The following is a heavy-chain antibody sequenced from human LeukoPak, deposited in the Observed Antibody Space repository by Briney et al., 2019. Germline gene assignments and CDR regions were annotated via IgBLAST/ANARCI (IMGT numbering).Heavy chain of an antibody. Sequence: PGGSLRLSCAASGFTFSSYSMNWVRQAPGKGLEWVSSISSSSTYIYYADSLKGRFTISRDNAKNSLYLQMNSLRAEDTAVYYCARGLHYYYYGMDVWGQGTTVAVSS. J-gene: IGHJ6*02. CDR1: GFTFSSYS. CDR3: ARGLHYYYYGMDV. D-gene: IGHD3-10*01. V-gene: IGHV3-21*01. CDR2: ISSSSTYI.